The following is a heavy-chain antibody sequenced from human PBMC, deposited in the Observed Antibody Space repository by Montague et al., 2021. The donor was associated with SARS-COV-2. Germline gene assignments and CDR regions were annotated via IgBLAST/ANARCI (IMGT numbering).Heavy chain of an antibody. CDR2: ISRSGSII. CDR1: GFIFNDYE. CDR3: ARDGFLYDTSGNLKSYNGMDV. J-gene: IGHJ6*02. Sequence: SLRLSGATSGFIFNDYEMNWVRQAPGKGLEWVSYISRSGSIIYYADSVKGRFTISRDNTKKSLFLQMKRLRAEDTAIYFCARDGFLYDTSGNLKSYNGMDVWGQGTAVTVS. D-gene: IGHD3-22*01. V-gene: IGHV3-48*03.